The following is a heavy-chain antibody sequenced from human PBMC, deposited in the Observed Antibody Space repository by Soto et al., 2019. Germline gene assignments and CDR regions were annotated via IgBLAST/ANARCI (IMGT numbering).Heavy chain of an antibody. D-gene: IGHD1-26*01. V-gene: IGHV3-33*06. CDR3: AKDTGSTAYLIDY. J-gene: IGHJ4*02. Sequence: PGGSLRLSCAASGFPFSSYGMHWVRQVPGRGLDWLAAVWYEGSNKYYADSVEGRFTISRDNSKNTLYLQMNGLRAEDTAVYYCAKDTGSTAYLIDYWGQGTLVTVSS. CDR1: GFPFSSYG. CDR2: VWYEGSNK.